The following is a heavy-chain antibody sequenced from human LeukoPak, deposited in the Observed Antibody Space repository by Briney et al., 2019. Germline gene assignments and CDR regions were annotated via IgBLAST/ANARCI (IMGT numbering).Heavy chain of an antibody. CDR2: ISGSGGST. Sequence: PGGSLRLSCAASGFTFSTYAMTWVRQAPGKGLECVSGISGSGGSTYYADSVKGRFTISRDNSKNTLYLQMSSLRDEDTAVYYCAKNYESGRGVPYGMDVWGQGTTVTVSS. V-gene: IGHV3-23*01. CDR3: AKNYESGRGVPYGMDV. D-gene: IGHD3-10*01. J-gene: IGHJ6*02. CDR1: GFTFSTYA.